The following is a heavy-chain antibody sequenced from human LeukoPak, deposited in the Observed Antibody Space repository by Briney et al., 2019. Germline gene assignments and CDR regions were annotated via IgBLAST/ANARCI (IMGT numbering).Heavy chain of an antibody. CDR2: IRSKANSYAT. CDR1: GFTFSGSA. J-gene: IGHJ4*02. Sequence: GGSLRLSCAASGFTFSGSAMHWVRQASGKGLKWVGRIRSKANSYATAYAASVKGRFTISRDDSKNTAYLQMNSLKTEDTAVYYCTTYEPAGFDYWGQGTLVTVSS. D-gene: IGHD3-3*01. CDR3: TTYEPAGFDY. V-gene: IGHV3-73*01.